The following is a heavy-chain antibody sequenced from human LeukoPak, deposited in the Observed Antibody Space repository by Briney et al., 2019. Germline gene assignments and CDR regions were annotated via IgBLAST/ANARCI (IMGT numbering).Heavy chain of an antibody. V-gene: IGHV3-33*01. D-gene: IGHD5-12*01. Sequence: GGSLSLSCAAYGFMFSSNGMHWVRQAPGKGLEWVAVIWYDGSNKYYGDSVKGRFTISRDNSKNTLYLQMTSLRAEDTAVYYCARDGDIVATRDWFDPWGQGTLVTVSS. CDR3: ARDGDIVATRDWFDP. CDR2: IWYDGSNK. J-gene: IGHJ5*02. CDR1: GFMFSSNG.